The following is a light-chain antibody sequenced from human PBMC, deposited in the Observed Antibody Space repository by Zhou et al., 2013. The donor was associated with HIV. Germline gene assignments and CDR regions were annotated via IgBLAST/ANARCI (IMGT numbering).Light chain of an antibody. Sequence: DIQMTQSPSSLSASVGDRVTFACRASQTISNYLNWFQQKPGEAPKLLIYAASNLQSGVPSRFSGSGSGTHFTLTISSLQAEDFATYFCQQTYSTPQVTFGGGTRVE. J-gene: IGKJ4*01. CDR2: AAS. CDR3: QQTYSTPQVT. CDR1: QTISNY. V-gene: IGKV1-39*01.